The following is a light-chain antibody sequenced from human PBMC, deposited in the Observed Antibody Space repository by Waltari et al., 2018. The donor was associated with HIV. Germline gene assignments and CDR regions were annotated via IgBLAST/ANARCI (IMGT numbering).Light chain of an antibody. CDR3: QTWGTGIQV. V-gene: IGLV4-69*01. CDR1: RRLRSYA. Sequence: QLAVTQSPSPSASLGASVQFTCTLRRRLRSYAIAWLQQQPAKAPRYLMKLNSDGSYIRGDGIPDRFSGSSSGAERYLTISSLQSEDEADYYCQTWGTGIQVFGGGTKLTVL. J-gene: IGLJ3*02. CDR2: LNSDGSY.